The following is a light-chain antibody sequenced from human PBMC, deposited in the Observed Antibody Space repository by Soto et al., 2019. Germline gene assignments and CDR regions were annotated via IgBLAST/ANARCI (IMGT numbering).Light chain of an antibody. CDR2: DVR. CDR3: CAYGDSYRFV. J-gene: IGLJ1*01. Sequence: QSVLTQPRSVSGSPGQSVTTSCTGSSSDIGAYDYVSWYQQFPGKAPKVIIYDVRKRPSGVPDRFSGSKSGNAVSLTISGLQAEDEADYYCCAYGDSYRFVFGPGTRSPS. V-gene: IGLV2-11*01. CDR1: SSDIGAYDY.